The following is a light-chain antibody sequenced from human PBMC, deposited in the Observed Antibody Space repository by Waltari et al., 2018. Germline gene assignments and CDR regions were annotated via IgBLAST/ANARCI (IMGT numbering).Light chain of an antibody. J-gene: IGKJ1*01. Sequence: DIQMTQSPSTLSASVGDRVTITCRASQSMSSWLAWYQQKPGKAPKLLIYDASSLESGVQSRFRGSGSGTEFTLTISSLQPDDFATYYCQQYNSYSGTFGQGTKVEIK. V-gene: IGKV1-5*01. CDR2: DAS. CDR3: QQYNSYSGT. CDR1: QSMSSW.